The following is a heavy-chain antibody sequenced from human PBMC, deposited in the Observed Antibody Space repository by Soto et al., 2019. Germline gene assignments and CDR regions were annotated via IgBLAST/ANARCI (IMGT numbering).Heavy chain of an antibody. J-gene: IGHJ3*02. CDR3: VKEEGGHEAFDI. CDR2: ISSSAGTT. D-gene: IGHD2-15*01. V-gene: IGHV3-23*01. CDR1: GFTFSFYP. Sequence: EVLLLESGGGLVQPGGSLRLSCAASGFTFSFYPMSWVRQAPGKGLEWVSGISSSAGTTYYADPVKGRFTISRDNSKNTVYLDMKSLRAEDTALYYCVKEEGGHEAFDIWGHGTMVTVSS.